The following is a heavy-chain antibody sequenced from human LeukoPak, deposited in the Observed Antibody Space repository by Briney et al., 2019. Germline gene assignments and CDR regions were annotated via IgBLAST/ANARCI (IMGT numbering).Heavy chain of an antibody. V-gene: IGHV1-2*02. D-gene: IGHD3-9*01. Sequence: GASVKVSCKASGYTFIGNYMHWVRQAPGQGLEWMGWINPNSGGTNYAQKFQGRVTMTRDTSISTAYMELSRLRSDDTAVYYCARKYYDILTGHFDYWGQGTLVTVSS. J-gene: IGHJ4*02. CDR1: GYTFIGNY. CDR2: INPNSGGT. CDR3: ARKYYDILTGHFDY.